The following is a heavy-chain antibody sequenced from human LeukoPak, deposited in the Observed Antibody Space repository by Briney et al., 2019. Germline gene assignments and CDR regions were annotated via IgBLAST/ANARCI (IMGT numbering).Heavy chain of an antibody. Sequence: GGSLRLSCAASGFTFRDYYMSWIRQAPGKGLAGVSYISSSGSTISYADSVKGRFSISRDNAKNSLYLQMNSLRAEDTAVYYCARDFRYFDWLLYQPHLDYWGQGTLVTVAS. CDR3: ARDFRYFDWLLYQPHLDY. V-gene: IGHV3-11*01. D-gene: IGHD3-9*01. CDR2: ISSSGSTI. J-gene: IGHJ4*02. CDR1: GFTFRDYY.